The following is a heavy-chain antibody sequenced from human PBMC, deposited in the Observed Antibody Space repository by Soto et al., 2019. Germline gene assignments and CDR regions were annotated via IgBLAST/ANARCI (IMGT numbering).Heavy chain of an antibody. CDR1: GASISSYF. V-gene: IGHV4-4*07. D-gene: IGHD6-19*01. J-gene: IGHJ5*02. CDR2: ISTSGTT. Sequence: SETLSLTCTVSGASISSYFWTWIRQPAGKGLDWIGRISTSGTTNYNPSLKSRVTMSVDTSKNHFSLNLSSVTAADAAVYYCAREAGPDRWFDPWGQGTLVTVSS. CDR3: AREAGPDRWFDP.